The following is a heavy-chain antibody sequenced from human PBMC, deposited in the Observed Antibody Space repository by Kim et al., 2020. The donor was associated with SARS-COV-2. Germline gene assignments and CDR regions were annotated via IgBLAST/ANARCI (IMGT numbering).Heavy chain of an antibody. CDR3: ADPPNSRF. V-gene: IGHV3-23*01. CDR1: GFSFSTYS. Sequence: GGSLRLSCAASGFSFSTYSMSWVRQAPGQGLEWVSTITGGSHGIHYADSVRGRFTISRDNSNNLLFLQMDSLRPDDTAIYYCADPPNSRFWGQGTLVTVSP. CDR2: ITGGSHGI. D-gene: IGHD1-26*01. J-gene: IGHJ4*02.